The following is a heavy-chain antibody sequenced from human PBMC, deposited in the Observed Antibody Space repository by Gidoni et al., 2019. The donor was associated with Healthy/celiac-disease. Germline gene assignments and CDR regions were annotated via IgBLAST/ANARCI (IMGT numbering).Heavy chain of an antibody. Sequence: QVQLVQSGAEVKKPGSSVRVSCKASGGTFSSYAISWVRQAPGQGLEWMGGIIPSFGTANYEQKFQGRVTITADKSTSTAYMELSSLRSEDTAVYYCARDRSGLVKESLIDYWGQGTLVTVSS. D-gene: IGHD3-9*01. CDR1: GGTFSSYA. V-gene: IGHV1-69*06. CDR2: IIPSFGTA. J-gene: IGHJ4*02. CDR3: ARDRSGLVKESLIDY.